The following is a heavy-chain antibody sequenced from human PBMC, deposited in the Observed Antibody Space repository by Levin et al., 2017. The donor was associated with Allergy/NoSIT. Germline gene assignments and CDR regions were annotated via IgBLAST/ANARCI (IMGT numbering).Heavy chain of an antibody. D-gene: IGHD3-10*01. CDR3: ARDNFGDFDY. Sequence: SETLSLTCTVSGGSISSYDWSWIRQPPGKGLEWIGYIDYIGSTNYNPSLKSRVTISVDTSKNQFSLKLSSVTAADTAVYYCARDNFGDFDYWGQGTLVTVSS. J-gene: IGHJ4*02. CDR2: IDYIGST. V-gene: IGHV4-59*01. CDR1: GGSISSYD.